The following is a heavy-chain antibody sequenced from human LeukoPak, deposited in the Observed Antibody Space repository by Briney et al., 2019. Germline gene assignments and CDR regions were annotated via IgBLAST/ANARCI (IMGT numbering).Heavy chain of an antibody. CDR1: GFTFSSYV. Sequence: GGSLRLSCAASGFTFSSYVMSWVRQAPGKGLEWVSAMSGGGANAYYADAVRGRFTISRDNSRSTLYLQMNSLRAEDTAVYYCAKGRDFYDSTVDSDYWGQGTLVTVSS. J-gene: IGHJ4*02. V-gene: IGHV3-23*01. CDR2: MSGGGANA. D-gene: IGHD3-22*01. CDR3: AKGRDFYDSTVDSDY.